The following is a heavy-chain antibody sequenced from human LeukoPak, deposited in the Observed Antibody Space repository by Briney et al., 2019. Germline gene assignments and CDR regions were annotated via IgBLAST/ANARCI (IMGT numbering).Heavy chain of an antibody. Sequence: SVKVSCKASGGTFSSYAISWVRQAPGQGLEWMGRIIPILGIANYAQKFQGRVTITADKSTSTAYMELSSLRSEDTAVYYCATEDRPGYSSGLDGDYWGQGTLVTVSS. CDR2: IIPILGIA. V-gene: IGHV1-69*04. CDR1: GGTFSSYA. J-gene: IGHJ4*02. D-gene: IGHD6-19*01. CDR3: ATEDRPGYSSGLDGDY.